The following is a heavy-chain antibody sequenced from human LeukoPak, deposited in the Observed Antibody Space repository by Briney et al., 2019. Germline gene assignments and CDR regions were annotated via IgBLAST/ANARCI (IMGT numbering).Heavy chain of an antibody. CDR3: AKDRGDLPPYFDY. Sequence: GGSLRLSCAASGFSFSVYAMHWVRQAQGKGLEWVAFIRNDGSNENYADSVKGRFTISRDKSKNTLYLQMNSLRAEDTAVYYCAKDRGDLPPYFDYWGQGTLVTVSS. J-gene: IGHJ4*02. CDR1: GFSFSVYA. D-gene: IGHD2-21*02. V-gene: IGHV3-30*02. CDR2: IRNDGSNE.